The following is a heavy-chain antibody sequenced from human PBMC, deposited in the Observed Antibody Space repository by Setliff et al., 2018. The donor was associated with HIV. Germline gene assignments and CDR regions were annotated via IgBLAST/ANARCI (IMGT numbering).Heavy chain of an antibody. CDR3: ARHAAGPDGPFDY. CDR1: GASISSNSYY. Sequence: PSETLSLTCSVSGASISSNSYYWGWIRQPPGKGLEWVGSIYYNGNTFYNQSLQSRVTISLDTSKNQFSLKLSSVIAADTAVHYCARHAAGPDGPFDYWGQGTLVTVSS. CDR2: IYYNGNT. J-gene: IGHJ4*02. V-gene: IGHV4-39*01.